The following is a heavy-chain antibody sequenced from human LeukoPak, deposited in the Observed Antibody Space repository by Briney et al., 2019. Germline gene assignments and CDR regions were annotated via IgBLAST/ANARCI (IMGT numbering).Heavy chain of an antibody. V-gene: IGHV3-21*01. J-gene: IGHJ5*02. Sequence: PGGSLRLSCAASGFTFSSYSMNWVRQAPGKGLEWVSSISSSSSYIYYADSVKGRFTISRDNAKNSLYLQMNSLRAEDTAVYYCARDPTRSWYVNWFDPWGQGTLVTVSS. CDR3: ARDPTRSWYVNWFDP. CDR1: GFTFSSYS. CDR2: ISSSSSYI. D-gene: IGHD6-13*01.